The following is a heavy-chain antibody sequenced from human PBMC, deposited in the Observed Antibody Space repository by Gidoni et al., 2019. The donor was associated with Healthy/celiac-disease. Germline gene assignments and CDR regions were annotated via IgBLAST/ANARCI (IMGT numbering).Heavy chain of an antibody. Sequence: QVQLVESGGVVFQPGRSLRLSCAASGFPFISYAIHWVRQAPGKWLEWVAVIWYDGSNKYYADSVKGRVTISRDNSKNTLYLQMNSLRAEDTALYFCARDHLGYCTGGECSRYFDDWGQGTLVTVSS. D-gene: IGHD2-8*02. J-gene: IGHJ4*02. CDR3: ARDHLGYCTGGECSRYFDD. CDR1: GFPFISYA. CDR2: IWYDGSNK. V-gene: IGHV3-33*01.